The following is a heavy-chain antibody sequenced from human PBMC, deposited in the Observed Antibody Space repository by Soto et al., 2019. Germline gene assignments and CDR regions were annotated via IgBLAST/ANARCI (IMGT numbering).Heavy chain of an antibody. CDR3: ARDGDPGYSFWSGPLGGGRFDP. D-gene: IGHD3-3*01. J-gene: IGHJ5*02. V-gene: IGHV1-69*12. Sequence: QVQLVQSGAEVKEPGSSVNVSCKTSGATFGNTAVTWVRQAPGQGLECIGGIVPLFGTANYAQKFRGRVTITADESTSTAYMELSSLRTDDTAVYYCARDGDPGYSFWSGPLGGGRFDPWGQGTLVTVSS. CDR2: IVPLFGTA. CDR1: GATFGNTA.